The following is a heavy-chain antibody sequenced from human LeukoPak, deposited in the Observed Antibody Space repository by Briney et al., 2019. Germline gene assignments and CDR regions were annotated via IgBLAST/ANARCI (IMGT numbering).Heavy chain of an antibody. Sequence: SQTLSLTCTVSGGSISSGGYYWSWIRQHPGKGLEWIGYIYYSGSTYYNPSLKSRVPISVDTSKNQFSLKLSSVTAADTAVYYCARGVDTAIISYFDYWGQGTLVTVSS. CDR2: IYYSGST. V-gene: IGHV4-31*03. CDR3: ARGVDTAIISYFDY. D-gene: IGHD5-18*01. CDR1: GGSISSGGYY. J-gene: IGHJ4*02.